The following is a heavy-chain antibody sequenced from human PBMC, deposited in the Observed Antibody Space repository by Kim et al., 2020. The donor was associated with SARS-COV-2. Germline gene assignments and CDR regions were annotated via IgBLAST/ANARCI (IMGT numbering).Heavy chain of an antibody. CDR2: IYYSGST. CDR3: ARHVQLRDFDP. V-gene: IGHV4-59*08. CDR1: GGSISSYY. J-gene: IGHJ5*02. Sequence: SETLSLTCTVSGGSISSYYWSWIRQPPGKGLEWIGYIYYSGSTNYNPSLKSRVTISVDTSKNQFSLKLSSVTAADTAVYYCARHVQLRDFDPWGQGTLVTVSS. D-gene: IGHD1-1*01.